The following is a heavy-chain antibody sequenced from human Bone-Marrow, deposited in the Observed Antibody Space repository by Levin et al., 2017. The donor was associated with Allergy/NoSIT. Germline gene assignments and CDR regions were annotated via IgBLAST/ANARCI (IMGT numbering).Heavy chain of an antibody. D-gene: IGHD3-16*01. Sequence: GESLKISCAVSGFTVSNNYMSWVRQAPGKGLDWVSLIYSGGSTNYADSVKGRFTISRDNFKNTLYLQMNSLRAEDTAVYYCAGGPSRGYWGQGTLVTVSS. CDR1: GFTVSNNY. CDR2: IYSGGST. V-gene: IGHV3-66*01. J-gene: IGHJ4*02. CDR3: AGGPSRGY.